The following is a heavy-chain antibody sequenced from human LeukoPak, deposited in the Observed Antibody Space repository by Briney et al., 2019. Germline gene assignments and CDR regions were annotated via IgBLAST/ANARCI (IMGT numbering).Heavy chain of an antibody. J-gene: IGHJ4*02. Sequence: GGSLRLSCAASGFTFSSYAMHWVRQAPGKGLEWVAVISYDGSNKYYADSVKGRFTISRDNSKNTLYLQMNSLRAEDTAVYYCAKDFKWLVLDYFDYWGQGTLVTVSS. CDR2: ISYDGSNK. CDR3: AKDFKWLVLDYFDY. CDR1: GFTFSSYA. D-gene: IGHD6-19*01. V-gene: IGHV3-30-3*01.